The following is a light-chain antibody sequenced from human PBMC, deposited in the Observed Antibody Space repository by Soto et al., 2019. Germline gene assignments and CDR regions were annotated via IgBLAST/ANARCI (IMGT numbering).Light chain of an antibody. J-gene: IGLJ2*01. V-gene: IGLV2-23*02. CDR2: DVS. CDR1: SSDVGSYNL. Sequence: QSVLTQPASMSGSPGQSITVSCTGTSSDVGSYNLVSWYQQHPGRAPKLIIYDVSQRPSGVSNRFSGSKSGNTASLTISGLQADDEAEYYCFSYAGSSTLVFGGGTKLTVL. CDR3: FSYAGSSTLV.